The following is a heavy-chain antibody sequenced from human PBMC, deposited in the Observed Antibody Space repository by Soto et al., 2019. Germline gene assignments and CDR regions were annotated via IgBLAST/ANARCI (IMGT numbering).Heavy chain of an antibody. D-gene: IGHD4-4*01. CDR3: ARDYALRLQGYYFDY. J-gene: IGHJ4*02. V-gene: IGHV4-4*07. Sequence: SETLSLTCTVSGGSISSYYWSWIRQPAGKGLEWIGRIYTSGSTNYNPSLKSRVTMSVDTSKNQFSLKLSSVTAADTAVYYCARDYALRLQGYYFDYWGQGALVTVSS. CDR1: GGSISSYY. CDR2: IYTSGST.